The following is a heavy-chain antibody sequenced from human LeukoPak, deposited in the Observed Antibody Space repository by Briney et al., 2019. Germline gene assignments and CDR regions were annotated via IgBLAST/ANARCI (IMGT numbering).Heavy chain of an antibody. D-gene: IGHD2-2*01. CDR1: GGSISGYY. J-gene: IGHJ3*02. CDR2: IYISGST. CDR3: ASGVVPAAWDAFDI. V-gene: IGHV4-4*07. Sequence: SETLSLTCTVSGGSISGYYWSWIRQPAGKGLEWIGRIYISGSTNYNPSPKSRVTLLVDTSMNQFSLKLTSVTAADTAVYYCASGVVPAAWDAFDIWGQGTMVTVSS.